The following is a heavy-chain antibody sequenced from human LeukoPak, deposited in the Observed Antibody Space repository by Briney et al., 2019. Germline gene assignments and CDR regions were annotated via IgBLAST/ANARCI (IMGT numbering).Heavy chain of an antibody. J-gene: IGHJ6*02. Sequence: PGGSLRLSCAASGFTFSSYAMSWVRQAPGKGLEWVSAISGSGGSTYYADSVKGRFTISRGNSKNTLYLQMNSLRAEDTAVYYCAKYTYYDILTGYRYYYYGMDVWGQGTTVTVSS. CDR3: AKYTYYDILTGYRYYYYGMDV. CDR1: GFTFSSYA. D-gene: IGHD3-9*01. V-gene: IGHV3-23*01. CDR2: ISGSGGST.